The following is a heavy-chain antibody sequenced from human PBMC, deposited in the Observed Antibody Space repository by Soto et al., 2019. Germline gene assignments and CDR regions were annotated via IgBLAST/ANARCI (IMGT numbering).Heavy chain of an antibody. CDR1: CWSFTRYG. J-gene: IGHJ5*02. V-gene: IGHV5-51*01. CDR2: IYPGDSDT. D-gene: IGHD3-10*01. CDR3: AILPYYYGLGSRVEWFDP. Sequence: ACRNIYHRAACWSFTRYGIGCVRQKHLNCLEWTGIIYPGDSDTRYSPSFQGQVTISADKSISTAYLQWSSLKASDTAMYYCAILPYYYGLGSRVEWFDPLGQGTLVTVSS.